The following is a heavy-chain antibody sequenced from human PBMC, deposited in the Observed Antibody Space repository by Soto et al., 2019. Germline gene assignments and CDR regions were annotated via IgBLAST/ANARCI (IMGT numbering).Heavy chain of an antibody. J-gene: IGHJ1*01. CDR1: GGSFSGYY. CDR3: ARGLGGVQH. Sequence: SETLSLTCAVYGGSFSGYYCSWIRQPPGKGLEWIGELYDSGSINYNASLKSRVSISVDTSKNQFSLKLSPVTAADTAVYYCARGLGGVQHWGQGTLVTVSS. V-gene: IGHV4-34*01. CDR2: LYDSGSI.